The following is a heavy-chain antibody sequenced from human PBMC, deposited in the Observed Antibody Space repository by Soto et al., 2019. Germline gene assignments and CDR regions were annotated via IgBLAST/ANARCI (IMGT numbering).Heavy chain of an antibody. CDR2: IWYDGSNK. CDR3: ARAPLLFSAVPGGLPCFDP. V-gene: IGHV3-33*01. D-gene: IGHD3-9*01. Sequence: GGSLRLSCAASGFTFSSYGMHWVRQAPGKWLAWVAVIWYDGSNKYYADSVKGRFTISRDNSKNTLYLQMNSLRAEDTAVYYCARAPLLFSAVPGGLPCFDPWGQGTLVTVSS. J-gene: IGHJ5*02. CDR1: GFTFSSYG.